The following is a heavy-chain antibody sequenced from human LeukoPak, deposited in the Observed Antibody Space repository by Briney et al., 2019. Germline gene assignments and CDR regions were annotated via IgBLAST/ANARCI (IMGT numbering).Heavy chain of an antibody. Sequence: ASVKVSCKASGYTFTNYDINWVRQATGQGLEWMGWMNPNSGGTNYAQKFQGRVTMTRDTSISTAYMELSRLRSDDTAVYYCARAIPVDTAMVTEDYWGQGTLVTVSS. CDR1: GYTFTNYD. CDR2: MNPNSGGT. V-gene: IGHV1-2*02. D-gene: IGHD5-18*01. CDR3: ARAIPVDTAMVTEDY. J-gene: IGHJ4*02.